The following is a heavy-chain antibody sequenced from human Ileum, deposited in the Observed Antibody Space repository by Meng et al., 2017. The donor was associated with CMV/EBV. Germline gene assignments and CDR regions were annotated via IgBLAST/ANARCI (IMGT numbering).Heavy chain of an antibody. D-gene: IGHD3-10*01. CDR3: ESDRGCFDY. J-gene: IGHJ4*02. CDR2: TSADNGNT. V-gene: IGHV1-18*01. CDR1: GYTCTSYG. Sequence: VLLVQSGAEVNKPGAQVKASCTGAGYTCTSYGIGWLRQAPGQGLEWMGWTSADNGNTNYAQKLQGSVTRATATTTGKADMGMRRLRSNDTAVYYCESDRGCFDYWGQGTLVTASS.